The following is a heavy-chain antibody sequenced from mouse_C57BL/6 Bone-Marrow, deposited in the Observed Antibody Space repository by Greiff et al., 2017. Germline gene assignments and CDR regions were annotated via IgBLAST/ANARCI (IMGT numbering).Heavy chain of an antibody. Sequence: QVQLQQPGAELVMPGASVKLSCKASGYTFTSYWMHWVKQRPGQGLEWIGEIDPSDSYTNYNQKFKGKSTLTVDKSSSTAYIQLSSLTSEDSAVYYCARDYWFAYWGQGTLVTVSA. CDR3: ARDYWFAY. V-gene: IGHV1-69*01. J-gene: IGHJ3*01. CDR1: GYTFTSYW. CDR2: IDPSDSYT. D-gene: IGHD2-13*01.